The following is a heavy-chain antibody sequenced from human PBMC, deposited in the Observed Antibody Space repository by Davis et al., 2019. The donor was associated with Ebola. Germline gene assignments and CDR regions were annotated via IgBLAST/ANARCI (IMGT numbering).Heavy chain of an antibody. Sequence: SETLSLTCTVSGGSISSSSYYWGWIRQPPGKGLEWIGEIYHSGSTNYNPSLKSRVTISVDKSKNQFSLKLSSVTAADTAVYYCAREGGGNFDYWGQGTLVTVSS. CDR2: IYHSGST. CDR1: GGSISSSSYY. CDR3: AREGGGNFDY. J-gene: IGHJ4*02. V-gene: IGHV4-39*07. D-gene: IGHD4-23*01.